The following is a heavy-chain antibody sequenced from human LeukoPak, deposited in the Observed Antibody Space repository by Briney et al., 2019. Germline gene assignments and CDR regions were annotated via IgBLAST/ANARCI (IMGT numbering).Heavy chain of an antibody. V-gene: IGHV3-11*01. J-gene: IGHJ4*02. Sequence: GGSLRLSCAASGFTFSDYYMHWIRQAPGKGLEWVSYISSRGTTIFYSDSVKGRFTISRDNAKNSLYLQMNSLRVEDTAVYYCARDRDGHNPFDYWGQGTLATVSS. CDR3: ARDRDGHNPFDY. D-gene: IGHD5-24*01. CDR2: ISSRGTTI. CDR1: GFTFSDYY.